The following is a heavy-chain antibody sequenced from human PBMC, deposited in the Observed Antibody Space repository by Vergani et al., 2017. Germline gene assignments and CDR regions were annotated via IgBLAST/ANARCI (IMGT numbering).Heavy chain of an antibody. J-gene: IGHJ4*02. CDR1: GDSISSNNC. CDR3: ARGRTIFGVVRRGYYFDY. D-gene: IGHD3-3*01. CDR2: INHSGST. V-gene: IGHV4-4*03. Sequence: QVQLQESGPGLVKPPGTLSLTCAVSGDSISSNNCWTWVRQPPGKGLEWIGEINHSGSTNYNPSLKSRVTISVDTSKNQFSLKLSSVTAADTAVYYCARGRTIFGVVRRGYYFDYWGQGTLVTVSS.